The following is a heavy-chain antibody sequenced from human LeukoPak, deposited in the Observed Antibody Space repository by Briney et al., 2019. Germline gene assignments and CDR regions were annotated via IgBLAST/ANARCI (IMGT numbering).Heavy chain of an antibody. Sequence: GESLKISCTGSGYSFPNYWIGWVRQMPGKGLEWMGIIYPGDSDTRYSPSFQGQVIISADKSISTAYLQWSSLKASDSAMYYCATTAQTIFGVVSHFDHWGQGTLVTVSS. CDR2: IYPGDSDT. V-gene: IGHV5-51*01. J-gene: IGHJ4*02. CDR1: GYSFPNYW. D-gene: IGHD3-3*01. CDR3: ATTAQTIFGVVSHFDH.